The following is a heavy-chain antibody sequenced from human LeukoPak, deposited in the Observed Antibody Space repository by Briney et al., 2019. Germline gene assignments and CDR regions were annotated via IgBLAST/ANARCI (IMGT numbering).Heavy chain of an antibody. CDR3: ARALTIFGVAYGFDI. V-gene: IGHV1-69*01. CDR2: IIPIFGSA. Sequence: SVKVSCKASGGTFSSYAFSWVRQAPGQGLEWMGGIIPIFGSADYAQKFQGRVTITADESTRTAYMELSSLTSEGTAVYYCARALTIFGVAYGFDIWGQGTMVTVSS. D-gene: IGHD3-3*01. J-gene: IGHJ3*02. CDR1: GGTFSSYA.